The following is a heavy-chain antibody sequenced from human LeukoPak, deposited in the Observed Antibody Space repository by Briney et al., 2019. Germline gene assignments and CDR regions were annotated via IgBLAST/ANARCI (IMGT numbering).Heavy chain of an antibody. J-gene: IGHJ4*02. V-gene: IGHV1-69*04. D-gene: IGHD3-22*01. CDR2: IIPILGIA. CDR3: AREYYYDSSGYRH. CDR1: GGTFSSYA. Sequence: SVKVSCKASGGTFSSYAISWVRQAPGQGLEWMGRIIPILGIANYAQKFQGRVTITADKSTSTAYMELSSLRSEDTAVYYCAREYYYDSSGYRHWGQGTLVTVSS.